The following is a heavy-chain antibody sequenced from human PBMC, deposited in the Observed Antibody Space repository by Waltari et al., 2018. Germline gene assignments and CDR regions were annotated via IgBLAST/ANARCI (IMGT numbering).Heavy chain of an antibody. CDR1: GGSISSYY. D-gene: IGHD6-19*01. CDR3: ARDNSSGGDDAFDI. J-gene: IGHJ3*02. V-gene: IGHV4-59*01. CDR2: IYYSGST. Sequence: QVQLQESGPGLVKPSETLSLTCTVSGGSISSYYWSWIRQPPGKGLEWIGYIYYSGSTNYNPSLKSRVTISVDTSKNQFSLKLSSVTAADTAVYYCARDNSSGGDDAFDIWGQGTMVTVSS.